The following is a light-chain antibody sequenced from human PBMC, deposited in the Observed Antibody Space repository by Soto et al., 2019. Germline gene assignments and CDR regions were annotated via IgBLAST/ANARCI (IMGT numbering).Light chain of an antibody. Sequence: EIVMTQSPVTLSVFPGERATLSCRASQSLTNKLAWYQQRPGQAPRLLIYNASTRATGVPARFSGSGFETDFTLTISSLQSEDFAVYFCQQYNGWPRTFGQGTKM. CDR3: QQYNGWPRT. V-gene: IGKV3-15*01. J-gene: IGKJ1*01. CDR1: QSLTNK. CDR2: NAS.